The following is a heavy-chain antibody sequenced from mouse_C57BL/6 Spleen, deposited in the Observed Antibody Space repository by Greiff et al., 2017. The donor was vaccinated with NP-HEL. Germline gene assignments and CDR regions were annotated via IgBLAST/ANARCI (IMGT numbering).Heavy chain of an antibody. J-gene: IGHJ1*03. V-gene: IGHV1-15*01. D-gene: IGHD1-1*01. CDR3: TREGYGSSPWYFDV. Sequence: QVQLQQSGAELVRPGASVTLSCKASGYTFTDYEMHWVKQTPVHGLEWIGAIDPETGGTAYNQKFKGKAILTADKSSSTAYMELRSLTSEDSAVYYCTREGYGSSPWYFDVWGTGTTVTVSS. CDR1: GYTFTDYE. CDR2: IDPETGGT.